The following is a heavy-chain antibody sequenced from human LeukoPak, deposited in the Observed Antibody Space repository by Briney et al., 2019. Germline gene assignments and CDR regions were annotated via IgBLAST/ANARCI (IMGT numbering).Heavy chain of an antibody. CDR2: IYSGGST. D-gene: IGHD4-17*01. CDR1: GFTVSSNY. V-gene: IGHV3-66*02. Sequence: GGSPRLSCAASGFTVSSNYMSWVRQAPGKGLEWVSVIYSGGSTYYADSVKGRFTISRDNSKNTLYLQMNSLRAEDTAVYYCAGEGGAYGDYLIGYWGQGTLVTVSS. J-gene: IGHJ4*02. CDR3: AGEGGAYGDYLIGY.